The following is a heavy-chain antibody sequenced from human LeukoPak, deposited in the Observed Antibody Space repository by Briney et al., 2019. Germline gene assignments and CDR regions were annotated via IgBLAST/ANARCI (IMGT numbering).Heavy chain of an antibody. J-gene: IGHJ4*02. Sequence: PGGSLRLSCAASGFTFSSYSMNWVRQAPGKGLEWVSSISSSSSYIYYADSVKGRFTISRDNAKNSLYLQMISLRAEDTAVYYCARDRGRFGGYWGQGTLVTVSS. CDR1: GFTFSSYS. V-gene: IGHV3-21*01. D-gene: IGHD3-16*01. CDR3: ARDRGRFGGY. CDR2: ISSSSSYI.